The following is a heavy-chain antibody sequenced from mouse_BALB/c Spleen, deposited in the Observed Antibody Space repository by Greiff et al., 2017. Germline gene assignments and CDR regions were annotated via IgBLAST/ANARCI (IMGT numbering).Heavy chain of an antibody. CDR2: IDPENGNT. V-gene: IGHV14-1*02. J-gene: IGHJ3*01. D-gene: IGHD2-2*01. CDR1: GFNFKGYY. CDR3: ARRDYGYDGGFAY. Sequence: VQLKQSGAELVRPGASVKLSCKASGFNFKGYYMHWVKQRPEQGLEWIGWIDPENGNTIYDPKFKGKASITADTSSNTAYLQLSSLTSEDTAVYYCARRDYGYDGGFAYWGQGTLVTVSA.